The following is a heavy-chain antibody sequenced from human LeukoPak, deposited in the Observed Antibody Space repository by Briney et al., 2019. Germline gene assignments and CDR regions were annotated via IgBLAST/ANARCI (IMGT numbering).Heavy chain of an antibody. CDR3: ARAAPFGEIDY. CDR2: ISYDGSNK. CDR1: GFNCSSYA. D-gene: IGHD3-16*01. Sequence: GGSLLLSCAASGFNCSSYAMNWVRPAPGKGLEWVAVISYDGSNKYYADSVKGRFTISRDNSKNTLYLQMNSLRAEDTAVYYCARAAPFGEIDYWGQGTLVTVSS. V-gene: IGHV3-30*04. J-gene: IGHJ4*02.